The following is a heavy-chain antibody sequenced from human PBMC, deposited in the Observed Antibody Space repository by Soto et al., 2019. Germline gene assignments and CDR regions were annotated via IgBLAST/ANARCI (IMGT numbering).Heavy chain of an antibody. CDR3: ARDTLNIPAY. CDR2: ISYDGSEK. Sequence: PGVSLRLSCAACGLSISSYGLHWVRQAPGKGLEWVAVISYDGSEKYYVDSVKGRFTISRDNAKNSLYLQMNSLRAEDTAVYYCARDTLNIPAYWGQGTLVTVSS. CDR1: GLSISSYG. J-gene: IGHJ4*02. V-gene: IGHV3-33*05.